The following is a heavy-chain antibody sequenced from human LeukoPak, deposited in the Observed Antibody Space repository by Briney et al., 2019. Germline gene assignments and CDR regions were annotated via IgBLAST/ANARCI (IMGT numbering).Heavy chain of an antibody. Sequence: GGSLRLSCAASGFTFSNYAMSWARQAPGKGLEWVSAISGSGGSTYYADSVKGRFTISRDNSKNTLYLQMNSLRAEDTAVYYCARVADSSGWYGSDLDYWGQGTLVTVSS. CDR2: ISGSGGST. J-gene: IGHJ4*02. D-gene: IGHD6-19*01. V-gene: IGHV3-23*01. CDR1: GFTFSNYA. CDR3: ARVADSSGWYGSDLDY.